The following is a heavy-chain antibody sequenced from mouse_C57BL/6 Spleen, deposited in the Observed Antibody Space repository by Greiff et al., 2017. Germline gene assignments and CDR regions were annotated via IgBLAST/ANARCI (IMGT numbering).Heavy chain of an antibody. J-gene: IGHJ2*01. V-gene: IGHV5-16*01. CDR3: ARTGTRIIFDY. Sequence: EVKLVESEGGLVQPGSSMKLSCTASGFTFSDYYMAWVRQVPEKGLEWVANINYDGSSTYYLDSLKSRFIISRDNAKNILYLQMSSQKSEDTATYYCARTGTRIIFDYWGQGTTLTVSS. CDR1: GFTFSDYY. D-gene: IGHD4-1*01. CDR2: INYDGSST.